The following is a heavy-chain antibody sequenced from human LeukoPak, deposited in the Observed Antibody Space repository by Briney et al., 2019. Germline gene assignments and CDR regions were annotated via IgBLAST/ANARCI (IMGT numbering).Heavy chain of an antibody. Sequence: SDTLSLTCSVSRGSISRTSYSWGWIRQPPGKGLEWIGNIYYTGTAYHNPSLKSRVTISLDTSKSHFSLNLSSVTAADTAIYYCARLRFYYDSSGYNYFDYWGPGTLITASS. V-gene: IGHV4-39*07. J-gene: IGHJ4*02. CDR2: IYYTGTA. CDR1: RGSISRTSYS. CDR3: ARLRFYYDSSGYNYFDY. D-gene: IGHD3-22*01.